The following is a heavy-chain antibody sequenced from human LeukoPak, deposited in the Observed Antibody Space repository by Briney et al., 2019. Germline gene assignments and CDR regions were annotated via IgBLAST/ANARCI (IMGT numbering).Heavy chain of an antibody. D-gene: IGHD6-19*01. J-gene: IGHJ4*02. CDR2: IYTSGST. V-gene: IGHV4-4*07. CDR3: ARDLAVADYFDY. CDR1: GGSTSSYY. Sequence: TSETLSLTCTVSGGSTSSYYWSWIRQPAGKGLEWIGRIYTSGSTNYNPSLKSRVTMSVDTSKNQFSLKLSSVTAADTAVYYCARDLAVADYFDYWGQGTLVTVSS.